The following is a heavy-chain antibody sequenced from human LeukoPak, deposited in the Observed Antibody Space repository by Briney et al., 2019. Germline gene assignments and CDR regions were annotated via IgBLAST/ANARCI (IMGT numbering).Heavy chain of an antibody. CDR1: GFTFSSYW. Sequence: PGGSLRLSCAASGFTFSSYWMHWVRQAPGKGLVWVSRINSDGSSTSYADSVKGRFTISRDNAKNTLYLQMSSLRPEDTAVYYCAKNGYSSDWYGFDYWGQGTLVTVSS. CDR2: INSDGSST. CDR3: AKNGYSSDWYGFDY. D-gene: IGHD6-19*01. J-gene: IGHJ4*02. V-gene: IGHV3-74*01.